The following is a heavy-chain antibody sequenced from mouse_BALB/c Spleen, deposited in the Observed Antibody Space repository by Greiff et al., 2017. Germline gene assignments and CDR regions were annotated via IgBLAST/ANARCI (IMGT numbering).Heavy chain of an antibody. D-gene: IGHD2-1*01. CDR1: GFTFSSYA. Sequence: EVQLVESGGGLVKPGGSLKLSCAASGFTFSSYAMSWVRQSPEKRLEWVAEISSGGSYTYYPDTVTGRFTISRDNAKNTLYLEMSSLRSEDTAMYYCARDGDYGNYYAMDYWGQGTSVTVSS. CDR2: ISSGGSYT. CDR3: ARDGDYGNYYAMDY. V-gene: IGHV5-9-4*01. J-gene: IGHJ4*01.